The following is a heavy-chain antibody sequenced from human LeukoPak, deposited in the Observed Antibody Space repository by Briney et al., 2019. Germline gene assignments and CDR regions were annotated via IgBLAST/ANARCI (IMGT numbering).Heavy chain of an antibody. V-gene: IGHV1-24*01. D-gene: IGHD4-17*01. CDR3: ATDWGIHSPVTTGPLRY. J-gene: IGHJ4*02. CDR1: GYTLTELS. CDR2: FDPEDGET. Sequence: GASVKVSCKVSGYTLTELSMHWVRQAPGKGLEWMGGFDPEDGETIYAQKFQGRVTMTEDTSTDTAYMELSSLRSEDTAVYYSATDWGIHSPVTTGPLRYWGQGTLVTVSS.